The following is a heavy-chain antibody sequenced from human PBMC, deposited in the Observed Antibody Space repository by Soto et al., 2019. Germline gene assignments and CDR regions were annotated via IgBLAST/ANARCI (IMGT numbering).Heavy chain of an antibody. V-gene: IGHV3-30*18. D-gene: IGHD4-17*01. J-gene: IGHJ4*02. CDR1: GFTFSSYG. CDR3: CKDNTPTRGYFDY. Sequence: WSLRLSCAASGFTFSSYGMHWVRQAPGKGLEWVAVISYDGSNKYYADSVKGRFTISIDNSKNTLYLQMNSLRAEDTAVYYFCKDNTPTRGYFDYCVQGTLVTVSS. CDR2: ISYDGSNK.